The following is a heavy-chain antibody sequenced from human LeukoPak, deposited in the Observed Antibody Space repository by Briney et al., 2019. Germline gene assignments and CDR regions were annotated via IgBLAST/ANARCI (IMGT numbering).Heavy chain of an antibody. J-gene: IGHJ3*02. D-gene: IGHD3-22*01. CDR1: GGSISSSSYY. CDR3: ARDSMIVAPYGALVI. V-gene: IGHV4-39*07. CDR2: IYYSGST. Sequence: SETLSLTCTVSGGSISSSSYYWGWIRQPPGKGLEWIGSIYYSGSTYYNPSLKSRVTISVDTSKNQFSLKLSSVTAADTAVYYCARDSMIVAPYGALVIWGQGTMVTVSS.